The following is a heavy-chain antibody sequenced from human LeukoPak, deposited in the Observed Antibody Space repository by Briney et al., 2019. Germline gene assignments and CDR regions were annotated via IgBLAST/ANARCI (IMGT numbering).Heavy chain of an antibody. CDR3: ATSTDYYDASGFYY. Sequence: ASVKVSCKASGYTFTGYYMHWVRQAPGQGLEWMGWINPNSGGTNYAQKFQGRVTMTRDTSISTAYMELSSLRSEDTAIFYCATSTDYYDASGFYYWGQGTLVSVSS. CDR1: GYTFTGYY. D-gene: IGHD3-9*01. CDR2: INPNSGGT. J-gene: IGHJ4*02. V-gene: IGHV1-2*02.